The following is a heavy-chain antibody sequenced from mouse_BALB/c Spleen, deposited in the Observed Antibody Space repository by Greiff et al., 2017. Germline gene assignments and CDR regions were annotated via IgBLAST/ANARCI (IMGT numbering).Heavy chain of an antibody. D-gene: IGHD4-1*01. CDR1: GYTFTSYW. CDR3: TRDWDAGY. J-gene: IGHJ2*01. Sequence: LQQPGSELVRPGASVKLSCKASGYTFTSYWMHWVKQRPGQGLEWIGNIYPGSGSTNYDEKFKSKATLTVDTSSSTAYMQLSSLTSEDSAVYYCTRDWDAGYWGQGTTLTVPS. V-gene: IGHV1S22*01. CDR2: IYPGSGST.